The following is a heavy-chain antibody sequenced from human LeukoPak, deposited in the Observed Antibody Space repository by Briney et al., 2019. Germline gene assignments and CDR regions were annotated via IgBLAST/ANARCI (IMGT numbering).Heavy chain of an antibody. D-gene: IGHD3-10*01. J-gene: IGHJ6*03. Sequence: KPSETLSLTCTVSGGSISSSSYYWGWIRQPPGKGLEWIGSIYYSGSTYYNPSLKSRVTISVDTSKNQFSLKLSSVTAADTAVYYCARGWALLWFRERSSSKYYMDVWGKGTTVTVSS. CDR3: ARGWALLWFRERSSSKYYMDV. V-gene: IGHV4-39*01. CDR2: IYYSGST. CDR1: GGSISSSSYY.